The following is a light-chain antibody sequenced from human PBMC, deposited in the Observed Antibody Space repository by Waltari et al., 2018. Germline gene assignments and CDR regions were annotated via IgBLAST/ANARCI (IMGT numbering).Light chain of an antibody. CDR3: AVWDDTLSXM. CDR1: SSNIVSNY. J-gene: IGLJ3*02. Sequence: QSVLTQXPSVSGTTGQRVTXSCSGSSSNIVSNYVYWYQQLPGTAPKHLSYRNTQRPSGLXXXFXGSKSGTAASLAISGXRSEDDADYYCAVWDDTLSXMFGGETKVTVL. CDR2: RNT. V-gene: IGLV1-47*01.